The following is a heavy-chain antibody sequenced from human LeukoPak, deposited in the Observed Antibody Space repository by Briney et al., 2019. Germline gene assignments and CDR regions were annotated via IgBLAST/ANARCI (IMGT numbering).Heavy chain of an antibody. J-gene: IGHJ4*02. CDR2: INPGTGGT. Sequence: GASVKVSCKASGYTFTSYFIPWVRQAPGQGLEWMGIINPGTGGTTYAQNFQGRVTMTSDTSTSTAYMELTSPRSDDTAVYYCARHPAYCGGDCWGQGTLVTVSS. CDR1: GYTFTSYF. D-gene: IGHD2-21*01. CDR3: ARHPAYCGGDC. V-gene: IGHV1-46*01.